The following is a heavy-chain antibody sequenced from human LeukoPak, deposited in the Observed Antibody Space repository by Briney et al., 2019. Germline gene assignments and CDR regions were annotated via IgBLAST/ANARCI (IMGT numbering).Heavy chain of an antibody. Sequence: GGSLRLSCAASGFTFDDYAMHWVRQAPGKGLEWVSAISGSGGSTYYADSVKGRFTISRDNSKNTLYLQMNSLRAEDTAVYYCAKARIVGATRPDYWGQGTLVTVSS. D-gene: IGHD1-26*01. CDR2: ISGSGGST. J-gene: IGHJ4*02. CDR3: AKARIVGATRPDY. CDR1: GFTFDDYA. V-gene: IGHV3-23*01.